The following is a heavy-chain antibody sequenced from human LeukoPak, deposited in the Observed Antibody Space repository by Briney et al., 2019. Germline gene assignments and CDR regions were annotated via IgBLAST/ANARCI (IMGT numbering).Heavy chain of an antibody. Sequence: GESLKISCKGSGYNFTNYWIAWVRQMPGKGLEWMGIIYPGDSDTRYSPSFQGQVTISADKSISTAYLQWSSLKASDTAMYYCARLGPNGYNEFDYWGQGTLVTVSS. J-gene: IGHJ4*02. D-gene: IGHD5-24*01. V-gene: IGHV5-51*01. CDR3: ARLGPNGYNEFDY. CDR2: IYPGDSDT. CDR1: GYNFTNYW.